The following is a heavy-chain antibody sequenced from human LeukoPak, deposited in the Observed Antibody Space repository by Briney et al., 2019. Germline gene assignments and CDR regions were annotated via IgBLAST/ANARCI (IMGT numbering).Heavy chain of an antibody. V-gene: IGHV3-15*01. D-gene: IGHD6-13*01. CDR3: TTRWGYSSSYFDY. Sequence: PGGSLRLSCAASGFTFSNAWMSWVRQAPGKGLEWVGRIKSKTDGGTTDYAAPVKGGFTISRDDSKNTLYLQMNSLKTEDTAVYYCTTRWGYSSSYFDYWGQGTLVTVSS. CDR1: GFTFSNAW. CDR2: IKSKTDGGTT. J-gene: IGHJ4*02.